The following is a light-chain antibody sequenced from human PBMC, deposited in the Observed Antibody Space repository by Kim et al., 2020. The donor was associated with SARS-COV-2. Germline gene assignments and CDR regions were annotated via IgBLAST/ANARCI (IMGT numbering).Light chain of an antibody. CDR3: CSYAGSYSYV. CDR1: SGDVGGYNY. J-gene: IGLJ1*01. V-gene: IGLV2-11*01. CDR2: DVS. Sequence: GQSVPISCTGTSGDVGGYNYVSWYQHHPGKAPKLMIYDVSKRPSGVPDRFSGSKSGNTASLTISGLQAEDEADYYCCSYAGSYSYVFGTGTKVTVL.